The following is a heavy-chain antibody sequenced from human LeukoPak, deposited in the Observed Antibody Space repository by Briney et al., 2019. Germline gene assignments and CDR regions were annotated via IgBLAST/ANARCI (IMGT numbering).Heavy chain of an antibody. CDR1: GDSISSYY. D-gene: IGHD5-24*01. CDR3: ARHEGPRGGMATTP. Sequence: SETLSLTCTVSGDSISSYYWSWIRQPPGKGLEWIGYMYYSGSTNYNPCLKSRVTISVDTSKNQFSLKLSSVTAADTAVYYCARHEGPRGGMATTPWGQGTLVTVSS. V-gene: IGHV4-59*08. J-gene: IGHJ5*02. CDR2: MYYSGST.